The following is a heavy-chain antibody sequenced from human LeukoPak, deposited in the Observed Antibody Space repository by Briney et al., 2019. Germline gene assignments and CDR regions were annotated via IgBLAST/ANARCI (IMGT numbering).Heavy chain of an antibody. Sequence: GGSLRLSCAASGFTFSSYWTSWVRQAPGKGLEWVANIKQDGSEKYYVDSVKGRFTISRDNAKNSLYLQMNSLRAEDTAVYYCASAAAAGYWGQETLVTVSS. V-gene: IGHV3-7*03. J-gene: IGHJ4*02. CDR3: ASAAAAGY. CDR2: IKQDGSEK. D-gene: IGHD6-13*01. CDR1: GFTFSSYW.